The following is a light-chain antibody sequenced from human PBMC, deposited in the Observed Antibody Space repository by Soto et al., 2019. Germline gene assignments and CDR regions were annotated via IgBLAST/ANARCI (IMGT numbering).Light chain of an antibody. CDR3: SSYTSSSTYV. J-gene: IGLJ1*01. CDR2: DVN. CDR1: RSYVGYYNY. Sequence: LTQPASVSGSPGQSISTSCTCTRSYVGYYNYVSWYQQHPGKAPKVMIYDVNNRPSGVSDRFSGSKSGNTASLTISGLQAEDEADYYCSSYTSSSTYVFGTGT. V-gene: IGLV2-14*01.